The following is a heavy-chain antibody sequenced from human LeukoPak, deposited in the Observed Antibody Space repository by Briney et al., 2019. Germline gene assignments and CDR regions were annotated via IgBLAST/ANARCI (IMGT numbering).Heavy chain of an antibody. D-gene: IGHD3-22*01. CDR1: GFTFSSYG. V-gene: IGHV3-30*02. Sequence: PGGSLRLSCAASGFTFSSYGMHWVRQAPGKGLEWVAFIRYDGSNKYYADSVKGRFTISRDNSKNTLYLQMNSLRAEDTAVYYCAKDFEEGYDSSGYYDYWGQGTLVTVSS. J-gene: IGHJ4*02. CDR3: AKDFEEGYDSSGYYDY. CDR2: IRYDGSNK.